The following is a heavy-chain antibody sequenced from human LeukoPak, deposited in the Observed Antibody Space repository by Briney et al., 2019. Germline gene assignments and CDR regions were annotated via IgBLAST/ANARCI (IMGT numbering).Heavy chain of an antibody. D-gene: IGHD3-9*01. CDR3: AGAVAVLRYFDWSPWYMDV. Sequence: ASETLSLTCTVSGGSISSSSYYWGWIRQPPGKGLEWIGSIYYSGSTYYNPSLKSRVTISVDTSKNQFSLKLSSVTAADTAVYYCAGAVAVLRYFDWSPWYMDVWGKGTTVTVSS. CDR1: GGSISSSSYY. J-gene: IGHJ6*03. CDR2: IYYSGST. V-gene: IGHV4-39*07.